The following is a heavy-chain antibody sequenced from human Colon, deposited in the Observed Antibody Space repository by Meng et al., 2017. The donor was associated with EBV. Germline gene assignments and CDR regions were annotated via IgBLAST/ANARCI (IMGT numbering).Heavy chain of an antibody. V-gene: IGHV3-11*01. CDR3: ARDLGGPRDY. J-gene: IGHJ4*02. Sequence: LGESGGGFVKPGGSLSLSCAASGFKFNDYYMTWIRQAPGKGLEWVAFISKMGDGISYAESVRGRFTISRDSATHSLYLQMNSLRAEDTAVYYCARDLGGPRDYWGQGTLVTVSS. CDR1: GFKFNDYY. CDR2: ISKMGDGI. D-gene: IGHD6-25*01.